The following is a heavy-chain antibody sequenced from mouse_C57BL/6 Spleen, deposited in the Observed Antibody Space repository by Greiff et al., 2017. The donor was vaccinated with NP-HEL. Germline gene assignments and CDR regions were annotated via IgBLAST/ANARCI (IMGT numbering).Heavy chain of an antibody. CDR1: GFTFSSYG. D-gene: IGHD1-1*01. V-gene: IGHV5-6*01. J-gene: IGHJ4*01. Sequence: EVKVVESGGDLVKPGGSLKLSCAASGFTFSSYGMSWVRQTPDKRLEWVATISSGGSYTYYPDSVKGRFTISRDNAKNTLYLQMSSLKSEETAMYYCARQGYGSSYDYAMDYWGQGTSVTVSS. CDR3: ARQGYGSSYDYAMDY. CDR2: ISSGGSYT.